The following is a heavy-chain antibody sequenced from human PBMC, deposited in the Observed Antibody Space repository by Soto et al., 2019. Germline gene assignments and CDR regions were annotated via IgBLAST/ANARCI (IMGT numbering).Heavy chain of an antibody. CDR1: GYSFSSYW. Sequence: GEYLTLSCKGSGYSFSSYWIARFRQNPWKGLEWMGIIYPGDSDTRYSPSFQGQVTISADNSKNTLYLQMNSLRAEDTAVYYCAKDPFRGVVVPAAILGSWFDPWGQGILVTGSS. CDR2: IYPGDSDT. V-gene: IGHV5-51*01. CDR3: AKDPFRGVVVPAAILGSWFDP. J-gene: IGHJ5*02. D-gene: IGHD2-2*02.